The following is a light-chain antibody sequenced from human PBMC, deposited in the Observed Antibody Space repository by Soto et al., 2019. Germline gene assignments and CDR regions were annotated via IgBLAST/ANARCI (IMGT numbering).Light chain of an antibody. CDR3: QSNDNGLSGSDV. Sequence: QSALTQPASVSGSPGQAITISCTGTSSDVGGYIYVSWYQQHAGKAPKLIIYEVNNRPSGVSNRFSGSKSGNTASLTISGLQAEDEADYYCQSNDNGLSGSDVFGTGTKVTVL. J-gene: IGLJ1*01. CDR1: SSDVGGYIY. V-gene: IGLV2-14*01. CDR2: EVN.